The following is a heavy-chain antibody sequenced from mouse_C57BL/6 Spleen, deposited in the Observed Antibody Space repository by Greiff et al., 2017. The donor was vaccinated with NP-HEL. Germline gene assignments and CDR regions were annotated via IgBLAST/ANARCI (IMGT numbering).Heavy chain of an antibody. Sequence: QVQLQQPGAELVKPGASVKMSCKASGYTFTSYWITWVKQRPGQGLEWIGDIYPGSGSTNYNEKFKSKATLTVDTSSSTAYMQLSSLTSEDSAVYYCAREGHYDYAAHYFDYWGQGTTLTVSS. CDR2: IYPGSGST. V-gene: IGHV1-55*01. D-gene: IGHD2-4*01. CDR3: AREGHYDYAAHYFDY. CDR1: GYTFTSYW. J-gene: IGHJ2*01.